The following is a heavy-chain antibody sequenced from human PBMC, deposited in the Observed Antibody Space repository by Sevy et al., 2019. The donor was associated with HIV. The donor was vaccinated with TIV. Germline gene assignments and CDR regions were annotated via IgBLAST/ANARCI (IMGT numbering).Heavy chain of an antibody. V-gene: IGHV3-33*01. J-gene: IGHJ3*02. CDR3: ASLPNNYYDTSGYSGKDAFDI. Sequence: GGSLRLSCAVSGFTFSSFGMHWVRQAPGKGLEWVAVIWNDRSNKHYADSVKGRFTISRDNSKNTLYLQMNSLRAEDTAVYYCASLPNNYYDTSGYSGKDAFDIWGQGTMVTVSS. D-gene: IGHD3-22*01. CDR1: GFTFSSFG. CDR2: IWNDRSNK.